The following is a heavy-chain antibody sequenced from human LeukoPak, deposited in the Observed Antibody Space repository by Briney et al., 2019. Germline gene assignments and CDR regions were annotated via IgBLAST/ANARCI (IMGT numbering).Heavy chain of an antibody. CDR1: GFTFSSYA. J-gene: IGHJ4*02. Sequence: GGSLRLSCAASGFTFSSYAMHWVRQAPGKGLEWVAVISYDGSNKYYADSVKGRFTISRDNSKNTLYLQMNSLRAEDTAVYYCARDLSVLIPLGYFDYWGQGTLVTVSS. V-gene: IGHV3-30-3*01. D-gene: IGHD3-3*01. CDR3: ARDLSVLIPLGYFDY. CDR2: ISYDGSNK.